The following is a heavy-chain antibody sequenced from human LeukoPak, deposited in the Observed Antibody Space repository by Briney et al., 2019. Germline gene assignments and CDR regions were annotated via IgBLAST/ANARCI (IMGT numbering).Heavy chain of an antibody. CDR2: ISNDGNKK. CDR3: ASGGLIVAMTGGHFDY. J-gene: IGHJ4*02. V-gene: IGHV3-30-3*01. D-gene: IGHD2-21*02. Sequence: AGSLRLSCVVSGFTISTYALHWIRQAPGKGLEWVAVISNDGNKKDYADSVKGRFTISRGNSKNTLYLQMNRLKTEDTAVYFCASGGLIVAMTGGHFDYWGRGALVTVSS. CDR1: GFTISTYA.